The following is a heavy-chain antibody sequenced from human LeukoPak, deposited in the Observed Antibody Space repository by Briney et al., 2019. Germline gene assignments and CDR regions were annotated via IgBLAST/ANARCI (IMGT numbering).Heavy chain of an antibody. D-gene: IGHD2-2*01. CDR3: ARDPHYCSSTSCYYFYYMDV. CDR1: GFTFSSYA. Sequence: GTSLRLSCAASGFTFSSYAIPWVRQAPGKGLEWVAVISYDGSNKYYADSVKGRFPISRDNSKNTLYLQMNSLRAEDTAVYYCARDPHYCSSTSCYYFYYMDVWGKGTTVTVSS. V-gene: IGHV3-30*04. J-gene: IGHJ6*03. CDR2: ISYDGSNK.